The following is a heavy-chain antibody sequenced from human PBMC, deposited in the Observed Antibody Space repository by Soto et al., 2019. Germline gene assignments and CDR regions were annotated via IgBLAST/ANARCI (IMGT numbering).Heavy chain of an antibody. CDR3: ARLSGYSSSWYHYYYYYGMDV. CDR1: VYIFTSYW. D-gene: IGHD6-13*01. V-gene: IGHV5-10-1*01. Sequence: LVESLKISCKGSVYIFTSYWISWLRQMPWKCLYFMGRIDPSDSYTNYSPSFQGHVTISADKSISTAYLQWSSLKASDTAMYYCARLSGYSSSWYHYYYYYGMDVWGQGTTVTVSS. J-gene: IGHJ6*02. CDR2: IDPSDSYT.